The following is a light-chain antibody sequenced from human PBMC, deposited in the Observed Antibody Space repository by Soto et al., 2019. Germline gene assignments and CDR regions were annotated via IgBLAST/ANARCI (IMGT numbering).Light chain of an antibody. V-gene: IGLV2-18*02. Sequence: SVGRRIIQKDTISCTGTSSDVGSYNRVSWYQQPPGTAPKLMIYEVSNRPSGVPDRFSGSKSGNTASLTISGLQAEDEADYYCSSYTSSSTYVFGTGTKVTVL. CDR3: SSYTSSSTYV. J-gene: IGLJ1*01. CDR2: EVS. CDR1: SSDVGSYNR.